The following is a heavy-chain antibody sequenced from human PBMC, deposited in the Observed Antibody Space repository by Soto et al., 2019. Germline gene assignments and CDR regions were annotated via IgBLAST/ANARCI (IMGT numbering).Heavy chain of an antibody. CDR3: AKLLRPGLQFFDF. Sequence: EVQLLVSGGGLVQPGGSLRLSCAASGFTFSDYAMSWVRQAPGKGLDWVSAISSSGDHTFYADSVKGRFTISRDNSKNTLYLQVNSLRAEDTAVYYCAKLLRPGLQFFDFWGQGTLVTVSS. D-gene: IGHD4-4*01. CDR2: ISSSGDHT. CDR1: GFTFSDYA. V-gene: IGHV3-23*01. J-gene: IGHJ4*02.